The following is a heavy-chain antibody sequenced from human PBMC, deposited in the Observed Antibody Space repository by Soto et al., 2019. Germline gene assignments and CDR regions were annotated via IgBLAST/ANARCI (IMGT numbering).Heavy chain of an antibody. V-gene: IGHV3-30-3*01. CDR3: ARDRLPRASVATPGYYDY. Sequence: GGSLRLSCAASGFTFSSYAIQWVRQAPGKGLEWVAVISNDGSSKYYADSVKGRFTISRDNSKNTLYLQMNSLRVEDTAVYYCARDRLPRASVATPGYYDYWGQGSLVTVSS. CDR2: ISNDGSSK. CDR1: GFTFSSYA. J-gene: IGHJ4*02. D-gene: IGHD1-1*01.